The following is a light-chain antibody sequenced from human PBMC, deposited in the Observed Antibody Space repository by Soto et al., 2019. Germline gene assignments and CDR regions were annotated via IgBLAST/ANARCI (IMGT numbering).Light chain of an antibody. CDR3: SSYTSSSTRV. V-gene: IGLV2-14*01. J-gene: IGLJ3*02. CDR1: SRDVDRYNY. Sequence: QSVLTQPASVSGSPGQSITISCTGTSRDVDRYNYVSWNQQHPGKAPKLMIYDVSNRPSGVSNRFSGSKSGNTASLTISGLQAEDEADYYCSSYTSSSTRVFGGGTQLTVL. CDR2: DVS.